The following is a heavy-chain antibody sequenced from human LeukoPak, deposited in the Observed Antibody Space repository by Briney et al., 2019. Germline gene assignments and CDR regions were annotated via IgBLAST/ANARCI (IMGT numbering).Heavy chain of an antibody. CDR2: IYYSGST. D-gene: IGHD5-18*01. Sequence: PSETLSLTCTVSGGSISSSSYYWGWIRQPPGKGLEWIGSIYYSGSTYYNPSLKSRVTISVDTSKNQFSLKLSSVTAADTAVHYCARHPPYGYFSGGDWFDPWGQGTLVTVSS. CDR3: ARHPPYGYFSGGDWFDP. V-gene: IGHV4-39*01. CDR1: GGSISSSSYY. J-gene: IGHJ5*02.